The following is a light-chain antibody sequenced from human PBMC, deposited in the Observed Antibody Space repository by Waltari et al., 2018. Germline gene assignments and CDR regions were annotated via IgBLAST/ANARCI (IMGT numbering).Light chain of an antibody. CDR3: QKYNSAPWT. V-gene: IGKV1-27*01. CDR1: QVISNF. CDR2: AAS. Sequence: DIQLTQSPSSLSASVGDRVTITCRASQVISNFLAWFQQKPGKVPEILIYAASSLQSGVPSRFSGSQSGTDFTLIIDNVQPEDVATYYCQKYNSAPWTFGQGTRVEIK. J-gene: IGKJ1*01.